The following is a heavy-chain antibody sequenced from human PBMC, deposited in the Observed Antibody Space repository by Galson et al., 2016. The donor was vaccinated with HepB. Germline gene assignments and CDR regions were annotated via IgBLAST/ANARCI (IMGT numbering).Heavy chain of an antibody. V-gene: IGHV2-70*04. CDR2: IDWDDDK. CDR1: GFSLTTTEMR. D-gene: IGHD1-14*01. CDR3: ARMIGSIGTRHLDY. J-gene: IGHJ4*02. Sequence: PALVKPTQTLTLTCTFSGFSLTTTEMRVTWIRQPPGKALEWLARIDWDDDKYYSTSPKTRLTASKDTSKNQVVFIMTNMDPADTATYYCARMIGSIGTRHLDYRGQGILITVSS.